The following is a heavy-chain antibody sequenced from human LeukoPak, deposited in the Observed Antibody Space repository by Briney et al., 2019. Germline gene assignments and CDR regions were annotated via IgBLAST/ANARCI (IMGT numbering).Heavy chain of an antibody. D-gene: IGHD6-13*01. V-gene: IGHV4-30-2*01. CDR2: IYHSGST. CDR1: GGSISSGGYY. J-gene: IGHJ4*02. CDR3: ARHGGSWSFDY. Sequence: SQTLSLTCTVSGGSISSGGYYWSWIRQPPGKGLEWIGYIYHSGSTYYNPSLKSRVTMSVDTSKNQFSLKLSSVTAADTAVFYCARHGGSWSFDYWGQGTLVTVSS.